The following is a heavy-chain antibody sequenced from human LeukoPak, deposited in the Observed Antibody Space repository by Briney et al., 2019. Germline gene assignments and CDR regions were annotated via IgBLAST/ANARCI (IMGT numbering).Heavy chain of an antibody. D-gene: IGHD2-2*01. Sequence: GESLKISCKGSGYIFTSYWIGWVRQMPGKGLEWMGIIYPGDSDTTYSPSFQGQVTISADKSISTAYLQWSSLKASDTAMYYCARRDGYYSSTSCYADYYYGMDVWGQGTTVTVSS. CDR1: GYIFTSYW. CDR3: ARRDGYYSSTSCYADYYYGMDV. J-gene: IGHJ6*02. V-gene: IGHV5-51*01. CDR2: IYPGDSDT.